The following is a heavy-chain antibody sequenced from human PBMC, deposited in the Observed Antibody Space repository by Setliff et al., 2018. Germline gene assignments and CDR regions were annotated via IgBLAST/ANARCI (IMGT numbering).Heavy chain of an antibody. CDR3: ASLSSGWSGNYYYYMDV. D-gene: IGHD6-19*01. Sequence: ASVKVSCKASGDTFRSYGISWVRQAPGQGLEWMGWISAYNGKANYAQKLQGRVTMTTDTSTSTAYMELRSLRSDDTAVYYCASLSSGWSGNYYYYMDVWGKGTTVTVSS. J-gene: IGHJ6*03. CDR2: ISAYNGKA. CDR1: GDTFRSYG. V-gene: IGHV1-18*01.